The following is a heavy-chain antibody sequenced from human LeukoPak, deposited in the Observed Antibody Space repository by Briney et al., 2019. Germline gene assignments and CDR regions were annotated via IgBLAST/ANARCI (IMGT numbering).Heavy chain of an antibody. D-gene: IGHD3-22*01. CDR2: IYYSGST. Sequence: SETLSLTCTVSGGSISSSSYYWGWIRQPPGKGLEWIGSIYYSGSTYYNPSLKSRVTISVDTSKNQFSLKLSSVTAADTAVYYCARHVYDSSGPPPGMEVWGQGTTVTVSS. J-gene: IGHJ6*02. V-gene: IGHV4-39*01. CDR3: ARHVYDSSGPPPGMEV. CDR1: GGSISSSSYY.